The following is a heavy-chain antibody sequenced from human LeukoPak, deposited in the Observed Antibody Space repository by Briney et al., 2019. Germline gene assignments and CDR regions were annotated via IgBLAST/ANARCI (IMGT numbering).Heavy chain of an antibody. Sequence: SETLSLTCTVSGDFITAYYWSWIRQPPGKGLEWIGYVYYSGTTEYNPSLRSRVTISLDMSKHQFSLTLTSVTAADTAVYYCASNTGTAFDYWGQGALVTVSS. D-gene: IGHD7-27*01. J-gene: IGHJ4*02. V-gene: IGHV4-59*01. CDR3: ASNTGTAFDY. CDR2: VYYSGTT. CDR1: GDFITAYY.